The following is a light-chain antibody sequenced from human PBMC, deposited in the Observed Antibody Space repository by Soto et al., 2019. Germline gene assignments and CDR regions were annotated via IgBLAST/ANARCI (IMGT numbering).Light chain of an antibody. CDR2: DAS. Sequence: DIQMTQSPSTLSASVGARVPITCRARETINSWLAWYQQKPGKAPKVLIFDASSLKTGVPSRFSGSGSGTEFTLTISNLQPDDFATCYCQQYDSYSSGPFGQGTKVDIK. V-gene: IGKV1-5*01. CDR3: QQYDSYSSGP. J-gene: IGKJ1*01. CDR1: ETINSW.